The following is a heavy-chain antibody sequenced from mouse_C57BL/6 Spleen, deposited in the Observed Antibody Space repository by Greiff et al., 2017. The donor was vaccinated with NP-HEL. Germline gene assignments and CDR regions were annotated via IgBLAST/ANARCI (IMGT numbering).Heavy chain of an antibody. CDR1: GYTFTSYW. V-gene: IGHV1-64*01. J-gene: IGHJ3*01. Sequence: QVQLQQPGAELVKPGASVKLSCKASGYTFTSYWMHWVKQRPGQGLEWIGMIHPNSGSTNYNEKFKSKATLTVDKSCSTAYMQLSSLTSEDSAVYYVARSAQASDWFAYWGQGTLVTVSS. CDR2: IHPNSGST. CDR3: ARSAQASDWFAY. D-gene: IGHD3-2*02.